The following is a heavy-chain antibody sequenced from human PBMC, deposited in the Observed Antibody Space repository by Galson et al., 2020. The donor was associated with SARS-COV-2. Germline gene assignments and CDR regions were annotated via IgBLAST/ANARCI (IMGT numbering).Heavy chain of an antibody. CDR3: ETMVAATPLDY. D-gene: IGHD2-15*01. Sequence: SVKVSCKASGGTFNTYTINWVRQAPGQGLEWMGRIVPILDIASYPQKFQGRVTITADKSTSTAYMELSSLKSEDTAVYYCETMVAATPLDYWGQGTLVTVSS. V-gene: IGHV1-69*02. J-gene: IGHJ4*02. CDR2: IVPILDIA. CDR1: GGTFNTYT.